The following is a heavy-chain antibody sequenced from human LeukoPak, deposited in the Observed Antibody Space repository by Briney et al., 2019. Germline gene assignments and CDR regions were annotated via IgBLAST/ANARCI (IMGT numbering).Heavy chain of an antibody. V-gene: IGHV3-53*01. CDR3: ARQGYCISTTCYGPNWFDP. J-gene: IGHJ5*02. D-gene: IGHD2-2*01. CDR1: GFTVSSNY. Sequence: GGSLRLSCAASGFTVSSNYMSWVRQAPGKGLEWVSLIYSGGSTYYADSVKGRFTISRDNSKNTLYLQMNSLRAEDTAVYYCARQGYCISTTCYGPNWFDPWGQGTLVTVSS. CDR2: IYSGGST.